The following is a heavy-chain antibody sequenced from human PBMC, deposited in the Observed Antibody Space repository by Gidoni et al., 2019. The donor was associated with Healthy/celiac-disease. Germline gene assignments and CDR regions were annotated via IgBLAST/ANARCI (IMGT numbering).Heavy chain of an antibody. J-gene: IGHJ6*02. D-gene: IGHD5-12*01. CDR1: GFTFRSYA. CDR2: ISYDGSNK. Sequence: QVQLVESGGGVVQPGRSLRLSCAASGFTFRSYAMPWVRQAPGKGLEWVAVISYDGSNKYYADSVKGRFTISRDNSKNTLYLQMNSLRAEDTAVYYCARDRAFGYSGYEGYYGMDVWGQGTTVTVSS. V-gene: IGHV3-30*04. CDR3: ARDRAFGYSGYEGYYGMDV.